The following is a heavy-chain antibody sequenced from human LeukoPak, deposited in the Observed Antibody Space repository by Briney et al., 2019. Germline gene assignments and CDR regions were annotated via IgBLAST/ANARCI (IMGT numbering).Heavy chain of an antibody. V-gene: IGHV1-2*02. J-gene: IGHJ4*02. CDR3: ASEVRH. Sequence: GASVKVSCKASGYTFTGYYMHWVRQAPGQGPEWLGWINPNSGDTDYAPKFQDRVTMTRDTPISTAYMELSRLTSDDTAIYFCASEVRHWGQGTLVTISS. CDR2: INPNSGDT. CDR1: GYTFTGYY.